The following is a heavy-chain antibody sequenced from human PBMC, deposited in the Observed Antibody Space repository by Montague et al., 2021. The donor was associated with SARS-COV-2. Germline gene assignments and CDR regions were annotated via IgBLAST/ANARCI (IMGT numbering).Heavy chain of an antibody. CDR2: IKQDGSEK. V-gene: IGHV3-7*01. CDR3: ARVQRTTGTTRLGTYYYFYYGMDV. J-gene: IGHJ6*02. D-gene: IGHD1-1*01. CDR1: GFTFSSYW. Sequence: SLRLSCVASGFTFSSYWMSWVRQAPGKGLEWVANIKQDGSEKYYVYSXKGRFTISRDNAKNSLYLQMNSLRAEDTAVYYCARVQRTTGTTRLGTYYYFYYGMDVWGQGTTVTVSS.